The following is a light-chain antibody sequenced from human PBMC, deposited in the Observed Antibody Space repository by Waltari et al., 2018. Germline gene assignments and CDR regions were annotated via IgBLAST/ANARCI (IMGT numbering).Light chain of an antibody. V-gene: IGLV1-44*01. CDR3: AAWDDSLNAVI. CDR1: SSTIGSNS. J-gene: IGLJ2*01. CDR2: RDY. Sequence: QSVLTQPPSASGTPGQRVSLSCSGISSTIGSNSLNCYHQLPGTSPKLLIFRDYQRPSGVPHRCSGSKSGTSASLAISWLQSEDEADYYCAAWDDSLNAVIFGGGTKLTVL.